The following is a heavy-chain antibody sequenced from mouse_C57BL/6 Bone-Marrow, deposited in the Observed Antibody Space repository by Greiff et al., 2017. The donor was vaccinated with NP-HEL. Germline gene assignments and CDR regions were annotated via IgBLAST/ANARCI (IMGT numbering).Heavy chain of an antibody. CDR2: ISYDGSH. Sequence: EVQLQQSGPGLVKPSQSLSLTCSVTGYSITSGYYWNWIRQFPGNKLEWMGYISYDGSHNYNPSLKNRISITRDTSKNQFFLKLNSVTTEDTATYYCARNGSSLWYFDVWGTGTTVTVSS. CDR3: ARNGSSLWYFDV. CDR1: GYSITSGYY. D-gene: IGHD1-1*01. V-gene: IGHV3-6*01. J-gene: IGHJ1*03.